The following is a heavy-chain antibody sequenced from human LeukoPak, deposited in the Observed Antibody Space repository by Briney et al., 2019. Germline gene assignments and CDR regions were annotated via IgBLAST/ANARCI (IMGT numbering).Heavy chain of an antibody. CDR3: TEAASLGWFDP. V-gene: IGHV1-46*02. CDR1: EYNFNSYY. CDR2: INPSGGST. Sequence: ASVKVSCKASEYNFNSYYIHWVRQAPGQGLEWMGIINPSGGSTTYAQKFQGRVTMTRDTSASTGYSYRRRLVSDDTAVYYYTEAASLGWFDPWGQGTLVTVSS. J-gene: IGHJ5*02. D-gene: IGHD6-25*01.